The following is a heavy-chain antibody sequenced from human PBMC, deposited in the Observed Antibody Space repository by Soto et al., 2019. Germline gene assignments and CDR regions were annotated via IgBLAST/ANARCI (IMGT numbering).Heavy chain of an antibody. CDR3: TRGYCSSTSCPGHY. J-gene: IGHJ4*02. CDR2: IRSKAYGGTT. V-gene: IGHV3-49*03. CDR1: GFTFGDYA. Sequence: PGGSLRLSCTASGFTFGDYAMNWFRQAPGKGLEWVGFIRSKAYGGTTEYAASVKGRFTISRDDSKSIAYLQMNSLKTEDTAVYYCTRGYCSSTSCPGHYWGQGTLVTVSS. D-gene: IGHD2-2*01.